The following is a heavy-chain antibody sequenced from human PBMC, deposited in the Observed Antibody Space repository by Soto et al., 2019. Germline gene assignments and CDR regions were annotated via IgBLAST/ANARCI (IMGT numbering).Heavy chain of an antibody. CDR2: INHSGST. V-gene: IGHV4-34*01. CDR1: GGSFSGYY. D-gene: IGHD6-13*01. J-gene: IGHJ5*02. CDR3: ASGYRIAAATVNNWFDP. Sequence: SETLSLTCAVYGGSFSGYYWSWIRQPPGKGLEWIGEINHSGSTNYNPSLKSRVTISVDTSKNQFSLKLSSVTAADTAVYYCASGYRIAAATVNNWFDPWGQGTLVTVSS.